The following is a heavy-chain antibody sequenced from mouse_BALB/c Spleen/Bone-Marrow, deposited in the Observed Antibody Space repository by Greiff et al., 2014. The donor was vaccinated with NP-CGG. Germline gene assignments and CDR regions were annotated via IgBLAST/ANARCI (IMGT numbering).Heavy chain of an antibody. CDR1: GDSITSGY. V-gene: IGHV3-8*02. CDR2: ISYSGST. D-gene: IGHD1-1*01. J-gene: IGHJ4*01. CDR3: ARILLRSYAMDY. Sequence: DVKLVESGPSLVKPSQTLSLTCSVPGDSITSGYWNWIRKFPGNKLEYMGYISYSGSTYYNPSLKSRISITRDTSKNQYYLQLNSVTTEDTATYYCARILLRSYAMDYWGQGTSVSVSS.